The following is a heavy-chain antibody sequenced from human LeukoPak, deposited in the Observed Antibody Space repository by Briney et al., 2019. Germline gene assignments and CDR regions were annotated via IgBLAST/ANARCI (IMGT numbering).Heavy chain of an antibody. D-gene: IGHD3-10*01. CDR2: INAGNGNT. J-gene: IGHJ6*04. V-gene: IGHV1-3*01. CDR3: AREGPGITMVRGVIITFGYYGMDV. CDR1: GYTFTSYA. Sequence: WASVKVSCKASGYTFTSYAMHWVRQAPGQRLEWMGWINAGNGNTKYSQKFQGRVTITRDTSASTAYMEPSSLRSEDTAVYYCAREGPGITMVRGVIITFGYYGMDVWGKGTTVTVSS.